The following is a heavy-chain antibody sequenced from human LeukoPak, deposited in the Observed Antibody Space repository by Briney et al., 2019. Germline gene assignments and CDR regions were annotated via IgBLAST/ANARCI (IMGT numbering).Heavy chain of an antibody. CDR1: GYTFSIYG. Sequence: ASVKDSCKASGYTFSIYGFSWVRQPPGQGLEWMGWISIYNGNTNYAQKFQGRVTMNTDTSTSTAHMELRSLRSDDTAVYYCARQGYSGHSQGAADYWGQGTLVTVSS. V-gene: IGHV1-18*01. J-gene: IGHJ4*02. CDR3: ARQGYSGHSQGAADY. D-gene: IGHD4-23*01. CDR2: ISIYNGNT.